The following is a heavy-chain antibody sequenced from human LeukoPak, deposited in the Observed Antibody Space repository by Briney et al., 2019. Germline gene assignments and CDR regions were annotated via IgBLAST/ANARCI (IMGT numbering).Heavy chain of an antibody. Sequence: QTGGSLRLSCAASGFTFDDYAMHWVRQAPGKGQEWVSGISWNSGSIGYADSVKGRFTISRDNAKNSLYLQMNSLRAEDTALYYCAKALSRDDDAIDIWGQGTMVTVSS. V-gene: IGHV3-9*01. D-gene: IGHD6-6*01. CDR3: AKALSRDDDAIDI. CDR2: ISWNSGSI. J-gene: IGHJ3*02. CDR1: GFTFDDYA.